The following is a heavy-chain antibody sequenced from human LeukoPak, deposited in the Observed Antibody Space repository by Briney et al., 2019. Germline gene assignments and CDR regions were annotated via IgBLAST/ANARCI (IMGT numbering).Heavy chain of an antibody. CDR3: AKVPSYSSGWSNWFDP. D-gene: IGHD6-19*01. V-gene: IGHV3-23*01. Sequence: GGSLRLSCAASGSTFSNYAVIWVRRAPGKGLEWVSSISTGGNTYYTDSVKGRFTISRDNSKNTLYMQMNSLRAEDTAVYYCAKVPSYSSGWSNWFDPWGQGTLVTVSS. CDR2: ISTGGNT. CDR1: GSTFSNYA. J-gene: IGHJ5*02.